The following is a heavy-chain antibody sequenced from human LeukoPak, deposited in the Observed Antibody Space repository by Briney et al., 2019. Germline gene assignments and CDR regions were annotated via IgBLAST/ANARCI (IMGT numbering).Heavy chain of an antibody. V-gene: IGHV4-39*07. CDR2: IYYTGYT. Sequence: SETLSLTCTVSGGSIRSRSNYWGWTRQPPGKGLEWIGSIYYTGYTFYNPSLKSRVTISVDTSKNQFSLKLSSVTAADTAVYYCARVHCSSTSCYADYYMDVWGKGTTVTVSS. J-gene: IGHJ6*03. CDR3: ARVHCSSTSCYADYYMDV. CDR1: GGSIRSRSNY. D-gene: IGHD2-2*01.